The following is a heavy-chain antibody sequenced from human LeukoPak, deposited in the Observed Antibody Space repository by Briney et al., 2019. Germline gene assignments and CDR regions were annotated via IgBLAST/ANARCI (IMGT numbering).Heavy chain of an antibody. D-gene: IGHD3-3*01. CDR1: GYTFTSYD. CDR3: ARTLHSGFLEDYYFDH. CDR2: MNPNSGNT. Sequence: ASVKVSCKASGYTFTSYDINWVRQATGQGLEWMGWMNPNSGNTGYAQKFQGRVTMTRNTSINTDYMELSSLRSEDTAVYYCARTLHSGFLEDYYFDHWGQGTLVTVSS. V-gene: IGHV1-8*01. J-gene: IGHJ4*02.